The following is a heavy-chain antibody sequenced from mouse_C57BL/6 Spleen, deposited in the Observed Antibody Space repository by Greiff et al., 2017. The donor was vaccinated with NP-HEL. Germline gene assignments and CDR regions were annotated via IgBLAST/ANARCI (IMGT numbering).Heavy chain of an antibody. V-gene: IGHV1-80*01. Sequence: VQLQQSGAELVKPGASVKISCKASGYAFSSYWMNWVKQRPGKGLEWIGQIYPGDGDTNYNGKFKGKATLNADKSSSTAYMQLSSLTSEDSAVYFCASLYYDYDDYAMDYWGQGTSVTVSS. CDR2: IYPGDGDT. CDR3: ASLYYDYDDYAMDY. J-gene: IGHJ4*01. CDR1: GYAFSSYW. D-gene: IGHD2-4*01.